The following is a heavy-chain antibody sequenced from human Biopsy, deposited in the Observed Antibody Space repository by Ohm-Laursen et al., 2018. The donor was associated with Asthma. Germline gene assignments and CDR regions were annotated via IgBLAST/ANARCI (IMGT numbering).Heavy chain of an antibody. D-gene: IGHD4-17*01. CDR3: AKVGHGYGDYVGYLDP. CDR1: GFTLSSYA. V-gene: IGHV3-23*01. Sequence: SLRLSCAATGFTLSSYAIHWVRQAPGKGLEWVSVICSGGGTIDYADSVKGRFTISRNISTNTVYLQMDSLSADDTAVYYCAKVGHGYGDYVGYLDPWGQGTLVTVSS. CDR2: ICSGGGTI. J-gene: IGHJ5*02.